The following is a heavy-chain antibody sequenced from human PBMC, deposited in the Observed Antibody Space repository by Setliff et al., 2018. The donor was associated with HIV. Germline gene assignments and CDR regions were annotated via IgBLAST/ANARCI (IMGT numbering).Heavy chain of an antibody. V-gene: IGHV1-2*06. J-gene: IGHJ3*01. CDR3: AKQGYSDSLYAFDV. D-gene: IGHD1-26*01. Sequence: VASVKVSCKTSGYTFTAYYIYWVRQAPGHGLELMGRIHPNTGSTNYLQEFQGRVTITRDTSMSTVYMALTGLTSDDTAVYYCAKQGYSDSLYAFDVWGQGTMVTVSS. CDR2: IHPNTGST. CDR1: GYTFTAYY.